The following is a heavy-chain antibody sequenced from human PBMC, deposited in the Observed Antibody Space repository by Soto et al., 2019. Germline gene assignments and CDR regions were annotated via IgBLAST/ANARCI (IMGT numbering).Heavy chain of an antibody. D-gene: IGHD5-12*01. CDR3: ARGSGYGNGAFDI. CDR2: IIPILGIA. V-gene: IGHV1-69*02. CDR1: GGTFSSYT. Sequence: GASVKVSCKASGGTFSSYTISWVRQAPGQGLEWMGRIIPILGIANYAQKFQGRVTITADKSTSTAYMELSSLRFEDTAVYYCARGSGYGNGAFDIWGQGTMVTVSS. J-gene: IGHJ3*02.